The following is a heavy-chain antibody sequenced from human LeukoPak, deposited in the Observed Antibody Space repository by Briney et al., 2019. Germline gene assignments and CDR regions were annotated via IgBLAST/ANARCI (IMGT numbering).Heavy chain of an antibody. CDR1: GYSFTSYW. CDR2: IYPGDSDT. Sequence: GESLKISCKGSGYSFTSYWIGWVRQMPGKGLEWMGIIYPGDSDTRYSPSFQGQVTISADKSIGTAYLQWSSLKASDTAMYYCARQPWPLYTSSGSGRYYFDYWGQGTLVTVSS. D-gene: IGHD6-19*01. CDR3: ARQPWPLYTSSGSGRYYFDY. V-gene: IGHV5-51*01. J-gene: IGHJ4*02.